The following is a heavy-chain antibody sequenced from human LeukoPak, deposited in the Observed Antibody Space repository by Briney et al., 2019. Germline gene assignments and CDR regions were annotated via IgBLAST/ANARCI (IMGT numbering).Heavy chain of an antibody. CDR1: GFTFKLYW. CDR2: INDDGSST. J-gene: IGHJ4*02. V-gene: IGHV3-74*01. Sequence: GGSLRLSCAASGFTFKLYWMHWVRQAPGKGPVWVSRINDDGSSTSYADSVKGRFTISRDNSKNTLYLQMNSLRAEDTAVYYCAKVNGDGVVIIPNDYWGQGTLVTVSS. CDR3: AKVNGDGVVIIPNDY. D-gene: IGHD3-3*01.